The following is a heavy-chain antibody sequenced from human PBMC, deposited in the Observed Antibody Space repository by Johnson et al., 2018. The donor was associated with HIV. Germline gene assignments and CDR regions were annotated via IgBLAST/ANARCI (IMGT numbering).Heavy chain of an antibody. J-gene: IGHJ3*01. Sequence: MQLVESGGGLVQPGGSLRLSCAVSGFTFRSYGMHWVRQAPGKGLEWVSYISSSGNTIYYADSVKGRVTISRDNAKKSLYLQMNSLRAEDTAVYYCAKARFLGERPDSLELWGQGTMVTVSS. V-gene: IGHV3-48*04. CDR2: ISSSGNTI. D-gene: IGHD3-22*01. CDR1: GFTFRSYG. CDR3: AKARFLGERPDSLEL.